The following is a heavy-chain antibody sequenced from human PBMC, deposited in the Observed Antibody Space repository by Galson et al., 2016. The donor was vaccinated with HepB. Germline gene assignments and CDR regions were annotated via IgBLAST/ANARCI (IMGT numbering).Heavy chain of an antibody. CDR1: GFIFKDYA. CDR3: TLLQEHL. J-gene: IGHJ6*01. CDR2: ISWNSGSI. V-gene: IGHV3-9*01. Sequence: SLRLSCAASGFIFKDYAMHWVRQAPGKGLEWVSSISWNSGSIGYADSVKGRFTISRDNAKNSLYLQMNSLHQGPIGLPPGTLLQEHLWG.